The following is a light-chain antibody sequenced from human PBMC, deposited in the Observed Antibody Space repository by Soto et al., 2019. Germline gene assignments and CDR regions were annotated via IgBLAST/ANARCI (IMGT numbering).Light chain of an antibody. V-gene: IGKV3-11*01. J-gene: IGKJ1*01. Sequence: EIVLTQSPATLSLSPGETATLSCRASQSVSSYLAWYQQKPGQAPGLLIYDASNRATGIPARFSGSGSGTDFTLTISSLEPEDFAVYYCHQRGSWPRGTFGQGTKVEIK. CDR3: HQRGSWPRGT. CDR2: DAS. CDR1: QSVSSY.